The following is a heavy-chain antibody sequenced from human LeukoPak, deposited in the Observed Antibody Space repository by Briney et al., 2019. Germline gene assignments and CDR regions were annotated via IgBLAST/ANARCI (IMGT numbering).Heavy chain of an antibody. Sequence: SETLSLTCAVYGGSLSGYYWSWIRQPPGKGLEWIGEINHSGSTNYNPSLKSRVTISVDTSKNQFSLKLSSVTAADTAVYYCAESLAGIAVAGRIWGQGTLVTVSS. V-gene: IGHV4-34*01. J-gene: IGHJ4*02. CDR1: GGSLSGYY. CDR2: INHSGST. CDR3: AESLAGIAVAGRI. D-gene: IGHD6-19*01.